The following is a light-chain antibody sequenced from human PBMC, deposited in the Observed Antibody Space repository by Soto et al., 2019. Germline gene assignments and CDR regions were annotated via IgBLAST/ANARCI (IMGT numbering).Light chain of an antibody. CDR1: QGIASY. Sequence: IQLTQSPSSLCAYVGDRVTITYRASQGIASYLAWYQQKKGKAPKILIYGASTLQSGVPSRFRGSGSGTDFTLTITRLQPEDFETYYCQQLNDYPITFGQGTRLEIK. V-gene: IGKV1-9*01. J-gene: IGKJ5*01. CDR3: QQLNDYPIT. CDR2: GAS.